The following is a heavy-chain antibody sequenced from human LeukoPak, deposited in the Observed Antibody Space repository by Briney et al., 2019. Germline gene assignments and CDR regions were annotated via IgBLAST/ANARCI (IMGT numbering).Heavy chain of an antibody. Sequence: SQTLSLTCTVSGGSISSHYWSWIRQPAGKGLEWIGRIYTSGSTNYNPSLKSRVTMSVDTSKNQFSLKLSSVTAADTAVYYCARVNSGYYYDSSGYWALDYWGQGTLVTVSS. CDR3: ARVNSGYYYDSSGYWALDY. CDR1: GGSISSHY. J-gene: IGHJ4*02. V-gene: IGHV4-4*07. CDR2: IYTSGST. D-gene: IGHD3-22*01.